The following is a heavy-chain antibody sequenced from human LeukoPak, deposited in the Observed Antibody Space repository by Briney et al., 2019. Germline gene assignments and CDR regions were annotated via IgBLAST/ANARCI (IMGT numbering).Heavy chain of an antibody. J-gene: IGHJ4*02. CDR1: GGSISSSSYY. CDR3: ARADYANYYGSGSYYY. D-gene: IGHD3-10*01. Sequence: SETLSLTCTVSGGSISSSSYYWGWIRQPPGKGLEWIGSIYYSGSTYYNPSLKSRVTISVDTSKNQFSLKLSSVTAADTAVYYCARADYANYYGSGSYYYWGQGTLVTVSS. CDR2: IYYSGST. V-gene: IGHV4-39*07.